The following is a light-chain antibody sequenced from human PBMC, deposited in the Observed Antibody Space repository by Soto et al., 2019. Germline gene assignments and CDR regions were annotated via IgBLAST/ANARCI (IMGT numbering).Light chain of an antibody. CDR2: GAS. Sequence: EIVLTQSPGTLSLSPGERATLSCRASQSVSSSYLAWYQQKPGQAPRLLIYGASSRATGIPDRFSGSGSGTDFTLTISRLEPDDFALEYWQQYGSSPAFGGGTKVEIK. CDR3: QQYGSSPA. J-gene: IGKJ4*01. CDR1: QSVSSSY. V-gene: IGKV3-20*01.